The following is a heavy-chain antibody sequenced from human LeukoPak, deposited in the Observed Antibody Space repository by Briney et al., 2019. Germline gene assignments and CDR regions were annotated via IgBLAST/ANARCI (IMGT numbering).Heavy chain of an antibody. V-gene: IGHV3-7*04. CDR3: SRGGYQLLWY. CDR1: GFTFSTYW. J-gene: IGHJ4*02. Sequence: GGSLRLSCAASGFTFSTYWMSWVRQAPGTGLEWVASIKQDGSEKSYVDSVKGRFTISRDNAKNSLYLQMNSLRAEDTAVYYCSRGGYQLLWYWGQGTLVTVSS. D-gene: IGHD2-2*01. CDR2: IKQDGSEK.